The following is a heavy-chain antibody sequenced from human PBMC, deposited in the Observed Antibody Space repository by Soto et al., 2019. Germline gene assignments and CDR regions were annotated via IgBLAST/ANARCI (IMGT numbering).Heavy chain of an antibody. CDR2: IYWADDK. Sequence: QITLKESGPTLVKPTQTLTLTCTFSGFSLSTSGVGVGWIRQPPGKALEWLALIYWADDKRSSPSLKSTFTITKDTAKNQVVLTLTKLDTVDTATYYCARGGWTTYYSPFFDYWGQGTLVTVSS. D-gene: IGHD3-10*01. CDR1: GFSLSTSGVG. J-gene: IGHJ4*02. V-gene: IGHV2-5*02. CDR3: ARGGWTTYYSPFFDY.